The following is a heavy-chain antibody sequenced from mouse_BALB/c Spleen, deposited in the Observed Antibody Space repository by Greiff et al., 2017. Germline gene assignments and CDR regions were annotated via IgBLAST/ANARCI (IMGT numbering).Heavy chain of an antibody. V-gene: IGHV14-1*02. CDR3: ASRGNYAMDY. J-gene: IGHJ4*01. Sequence: VQLQQSGAELVRPGALVTLSCKASGFNIKDYYMHWVKQRPEQGLEWIGWIDPENGNTTYGPKFQGTASITADTSSNTAYLPLSSLTSEDTAVYYCASRGNYAMDYWGQGTSVTVSS. D-gene: IGHD3-3*01. CDR1: GFNIKDYY. CDR2: IDPENGNT.